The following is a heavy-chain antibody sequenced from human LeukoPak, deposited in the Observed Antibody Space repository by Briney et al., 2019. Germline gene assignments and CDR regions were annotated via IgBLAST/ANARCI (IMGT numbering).Heavy chain of an antibody. CDR1: GGTFSSYA. CDR3: ARTVRGVTPYYFDY. CDR2: IIPIFGTA. D-gene: IGHD3-10*01. V-gene: IGHV1-69*05. Sequence: GASVKVSCKASGGTFSSYAISWVRQAPGQGLEWMGGIIPIFGTANYAQKFQGRVTITTDESTSTAYMELSSLRSEDTAVYYCARTVRGVTPYYFDYWGQGTLVTVSS. J-gene: IGHJ4*02.